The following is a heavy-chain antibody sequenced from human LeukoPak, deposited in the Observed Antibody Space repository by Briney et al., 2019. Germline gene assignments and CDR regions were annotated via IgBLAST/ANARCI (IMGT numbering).Heavy chain of an antibody. CDR3: AKARAMVTVVDY. Sequence: PGGSLRLSCAASGFTFSSYAMRWVRQAPGKGLEGVSAIRGSGGRTYYADSVKGRFTISRDNSKNTLYLQMNSLRAEDTAVYYCAKARAMVTVVDYWGQGTLVTVSS. J-gene: IGHJ4*02. D-gene: IGHD5-18*01. V-gene: IGHV3-23*01. CDR1: GFTFSSYA. CDR2: IRGSGGRT.